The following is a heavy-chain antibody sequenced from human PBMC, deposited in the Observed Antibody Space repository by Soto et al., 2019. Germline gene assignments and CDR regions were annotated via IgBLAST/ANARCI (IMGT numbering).Heavy chain of an antibody. CDR3: ARDHLHSSSWYNWFDP. CDR1: GGTFSSYT. J-gene: IGHJ5*02. CDR2: IIPILGIA. V-gene: IGHV1-69*04. D-gene: IGHD6-13*01. Sequence: ASVKVSCKASGGTFSSYTISWVRQAPGQGLEWMGRIIPILGIANYAQKFQGRVTITADKSTSTAYMELSSLRSEDTAVYYCARDHLHSSSWYNWFDPWGQGTLVTVSS.